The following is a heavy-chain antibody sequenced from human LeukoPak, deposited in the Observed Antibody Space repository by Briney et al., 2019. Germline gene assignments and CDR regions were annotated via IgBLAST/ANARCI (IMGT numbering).Heavy chain of an antibody. CDR1: GFTFSDYY. D-gene: IGHD6-13*01. CDR2: ISSSSSYT. CDR3: ARVMTYSSSWYYFDY. J-gene: IGHJ4*02. Sequence: GGSLRLSCAASGFTFSDYYMSWIRQAPGKGLEWVSYISSSSSYTNYADSVKGRFTISRDNAKNSLCLQMNSLRAEDTAVYYCARVMTYSSSWYYFDYWGQGTLVTVSS. V-gene: IGHV3-11*06.